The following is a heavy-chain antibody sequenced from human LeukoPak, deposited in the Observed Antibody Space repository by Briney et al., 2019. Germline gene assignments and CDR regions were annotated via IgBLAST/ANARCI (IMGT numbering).Heavy chain of an antibody. CDR2: INHSGST. CDR1: GGSFSGYY. J-gene: IGHJ4*02. V-gene: IGHV4-34*01. CDR3: ARGPRPIAAAGVGY. D-gene: IGHD6-13*01. Sequence: SETLSLTCAVYGGSFSGYYWSWIRQPPGKGLEWIGEINHSGSTNHNPSLKSRVTISVDTSKNQFSLKLSSVTAADTAVYYCARGPRPIAAAGVGYWGQGTLVTVSS.